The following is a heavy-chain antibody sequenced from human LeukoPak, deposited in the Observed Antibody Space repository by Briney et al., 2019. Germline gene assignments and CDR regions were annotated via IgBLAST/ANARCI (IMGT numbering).Heavy chain of an antibody. CDR2: KSHDGTKK. J-gene: IGHJ4*02. D-gene: IGHD3-10*01. V-gene: IGHV3-30-3*01. CDR3: ARDKIYRGSGSCLDY. Sequence: GRSLRLSCAASGLTFTGYAMHWVRQAPGKGLEWMAVKSHDGTKKDYADSVKGRFTISRDSSNNALYLQMDSLRAEDTAVYYCARDKIYRGSGSCLDYWGQGTLVTVSS. CDR1: GLTFTGYA.